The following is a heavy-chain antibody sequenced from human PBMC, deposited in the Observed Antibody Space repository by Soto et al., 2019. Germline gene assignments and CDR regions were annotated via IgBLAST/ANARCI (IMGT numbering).Heavy chain of an antibody. Sequence: QVQLQQWGAGLLKPSETLSLTCVVSGGSFSSYHWAWIRQTPVKGLEWIGEIDENGSARYNPSLQGLVTLSLDTPKSQLSLSLSSMTAVDTAVYYCARDCRASNFPPRWFDLWGQGTLVTVSS. CDR2: IDENGSA. CDR3: ARDCRASNFPPRWFDL. J-gene: IGHJ5*02. V-gene: IGHV4-34*01. CDR1: GGSFSSYH. D-gene: IGHD2-15*01.